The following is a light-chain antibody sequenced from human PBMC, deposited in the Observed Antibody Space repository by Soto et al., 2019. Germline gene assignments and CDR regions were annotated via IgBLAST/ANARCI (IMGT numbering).Light chain of an antibody. CDR2: AAS. CDR3: QQSYSTPIT. J-gene: IGKJ5*01. CDR1: QGIRNY. Sequence: DIQMTQSPSSLSASVGDSLTITYRASQGIRNYLGWYQQKPGKAPKRLIYAASSLQSGVPSRFSGSGSGTDFTLTISSLQPEDFATYYCQQSYSTPITFGQGTRLEIK. V-gene: IGKV1-39*01.